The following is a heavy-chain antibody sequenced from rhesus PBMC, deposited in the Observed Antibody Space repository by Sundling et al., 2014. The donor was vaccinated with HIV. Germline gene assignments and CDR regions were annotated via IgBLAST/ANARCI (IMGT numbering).Heavy chain of an antibody. Sequence: QVQLQESGPGLVKPSETLSLTCAVSGGSINDSYFWSWFRQPPGKGLEWITYIFRTSGSTYYNPSLKSRVTITTDTSKNQFSLRLTSVTAADTAVYFCATDTSGWHHRFDYWGQGSPGHRLL. CDR3: ATDTSGWHHRFDY. CDR2: IFRTSGST. D-gene: IGHD6-31*01. V-gene: IGHV4-106*01. CDR1: GGSINDSYF. J-gene: IGHJ4*01.